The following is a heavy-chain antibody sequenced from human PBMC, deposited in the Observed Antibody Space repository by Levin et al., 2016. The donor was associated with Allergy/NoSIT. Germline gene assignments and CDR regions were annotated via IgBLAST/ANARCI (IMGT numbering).Heavy chain of an antibody. V-gene: IGHV4-30-4*01. CDR2: IFYTGTT. Sequence: SETLSLTCAVSGGSINSGDYYWSWLRQPPGKGLEWVGYIFYTGTTYYNPSLKSRVTISIDTSKNQFSLKMSSVSAADTAVYYCARTGRSKGYFYHAMDVWGQGTTVTVSS. J-gene: IGHJ6*02. CDR1: GGSINSGDYY. CDR3: ARTGRSKGYFYHAMDV.